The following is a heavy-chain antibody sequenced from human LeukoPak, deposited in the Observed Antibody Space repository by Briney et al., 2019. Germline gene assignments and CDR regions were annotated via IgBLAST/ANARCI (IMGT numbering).Heavy chain of an antibody. CDR1: GFTFSSYS. CDR3: ASFVEGLYGSGSYFDY. D-gene: IGHD3-10*01. CDR2: ISSSSSYI. Sequence: GGSLRLSCAASGFTFSSYSMNWVRQAPGKGLEWVSSISSSSSYIYYADSVKGRFTISRDNAKNSLYLQMNSLRAEDTAVYYCASFVEGLYGSGSYFDYWGQGTLVTVSS. J-gene: IGHJ4*02. V-gene: IGHV3-21*01.